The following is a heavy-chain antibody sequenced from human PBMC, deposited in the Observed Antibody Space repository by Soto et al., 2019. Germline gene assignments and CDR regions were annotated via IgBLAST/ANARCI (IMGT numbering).Heavy chain of an antibody. V-gene: IGHV3-7*01. J-gene: IGHJ4*02. CDR3: AREDYSNYYFDY. D-gene: IGHD4-4*01. CDR1: GFTFSSYW. Sequence: EVQLVESGGGLVQPGGSLRLSCAASGFTFSSYWMSWVRQAPGKGLEWVANIKQDGSEKYYVDSVKGRFTISRDNAKNTLYLQMNRLRAEDTAVYYCAREDYSNYYFDYWGQGTLVTVFS. CDR2: IKQDGSEK.